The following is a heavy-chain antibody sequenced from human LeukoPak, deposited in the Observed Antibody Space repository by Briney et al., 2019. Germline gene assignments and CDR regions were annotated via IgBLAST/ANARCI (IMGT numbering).Heavy chain of an antibody. Sequence: ASVKVSCKASGYTFTGYYMHWVRQAPGQGLEWMGWINPNSGGTNYAQKFQGRVTMTRDTSISTAYMGLSRLRSDDTAVYYCARDDRRIAVAGTPYNYWGQGTLVTVSS. CDR3: ARDDRRIAVAGTPYNY. D-gene: IGHD6-19*01. CDR1: GYTFTGYY. V-gene: IGHV1-2*02. CDR2: INPNSGGT. J-gene: IGHJ4*02.